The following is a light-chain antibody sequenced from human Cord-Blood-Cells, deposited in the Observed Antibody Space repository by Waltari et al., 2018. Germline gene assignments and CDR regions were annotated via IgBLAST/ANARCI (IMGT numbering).Light chain of an antibody. CDR3: SSYTSSSTWV. CDR1: CSDVGGYNY. V-gene: IGLV2-14*03. CDR2: DVS. Sequence: QSALTQPASVSGSPGQSIPISCTGTCSDVGGYNYVSWYQQHPGKAPKLMIYDVSNRPSGVSNRFSGSKSGNTASLTISGLQAEDEADYYCSSYTSSSTWVFGGGTKLTVL. J-gene: IGLJ3*02.